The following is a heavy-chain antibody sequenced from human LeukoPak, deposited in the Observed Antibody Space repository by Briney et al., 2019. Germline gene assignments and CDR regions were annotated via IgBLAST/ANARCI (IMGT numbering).Heavy chain of an antibody. D-gene: IGHD2-2*01. CDR3: ASELGYCSSTSCPWRAFDI. J-gene: IGHJ3*02. Sequence: GGSLRVSCAASGFTFSSYSMNWVRQAPGKGLEWVSSISSSSSYIYYADSVKGRFTISRDNAKNSLYLQMNSLRAEDTAVYYCASELGYCSSTSCPWRAFDIWGQGTMVTVSS. V-gene: IGHV3-21*01. CDR2: ISSSSSYI. CDR1: GFTFSSYS.